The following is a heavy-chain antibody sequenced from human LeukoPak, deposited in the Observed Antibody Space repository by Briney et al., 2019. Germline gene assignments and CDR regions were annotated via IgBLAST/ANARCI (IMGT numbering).Heavy chain of an antibody. D-gene: IGHD2-2*01. CDR3: ARDGSTSYYYYYYMDV. Sequence: GGSLRLSCAASGFTFSSYNMNWVRQAPGKGREWVSSISSCSSYIYYADSVKGRFTISRDNAKNSLYLQMNSLRAEDTAVYYCARDGSTSYYYYYYMDVWGKGTTVTVSS. J-gene: IGHJ6*03. V-gene: IGHV3-21*01. CDR1: GFTFSSYN. CDR2: ISSCSSYI.